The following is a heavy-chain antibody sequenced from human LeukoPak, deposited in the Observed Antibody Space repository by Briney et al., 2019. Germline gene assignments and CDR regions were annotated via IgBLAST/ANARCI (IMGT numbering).Heavy chain of an antibody. Sequence: PGGSLRLSCAASGFTFSSYEMNWVRQAPGKGLEWVSYISSSGSTIYYADSVKGRFTISRDNAKNSLYLRMNSLRAEDTAVYYCALINVWFGEYYGMDVWGQGTTVTVSS. CDR3: ALINVWFGEYYGMDV. D-gene: IGHD3-10*01. J-gene: IGHJ6*02. V-gene: IGHV3-48*03. CDR2: ISSSGSTI. CDR1: GFTFSSYE.